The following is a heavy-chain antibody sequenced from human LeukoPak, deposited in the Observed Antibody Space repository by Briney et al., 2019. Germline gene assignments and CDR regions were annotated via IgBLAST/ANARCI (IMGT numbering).Heavy chain of an antibody. D-gene: IGHD5-24*01. CDR1: GFTVSSNY. CDR3: ASSTGDGSLFDY. J-gene: IGHJ4*02. V-gene: IGHV3-53*01. CDR2: IYSGGST. Sequence: GGSLRLSCAASGFTVSSNYMSSVRQAPGKGLGWVSFIYSGGSTYYADSVKGRFTISRDNSKNTLYLQMNSLRAEDTAVYYCASSTGDGSLFDYWGQGTLVTVSS.